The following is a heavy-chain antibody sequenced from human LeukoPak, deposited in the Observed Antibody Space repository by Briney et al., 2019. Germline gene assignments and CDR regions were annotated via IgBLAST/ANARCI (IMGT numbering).Heavy chain of an antibody. V-gene: IGHV4-4*07. Sequence: KTSETLSLTCTVSGGSMSSSYWNWIRQSAGKGLEWIGRIYNSGNTNYNPSLKGRVTLSLDTSKNQFSLRLSSVTAADTAVYYCARHWAFDVWGQGTMVTVSS. CDR1: GGSMSSSY. J-gene: IGHJ3*01. CDR3: ARHWAFDV. CDR2: IYNSGNT.